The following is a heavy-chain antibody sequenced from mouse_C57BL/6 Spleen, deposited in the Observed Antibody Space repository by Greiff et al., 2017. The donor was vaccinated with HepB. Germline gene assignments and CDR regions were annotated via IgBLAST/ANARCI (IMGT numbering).Heavy chain of an antibody. Sequence: EVQLQQSGPELVKPGASVKISCKASGYTFTDYHMNWVKQSHGKSLEWIGDINPNNGGTSYNQKFKGKATLTVDKSSSTAYMELRSLTSEDSAVYYCAKRFDVWGTGTTVTVSS. J-gene: IGHJ1*03. CDR3: AKRFDV. V-gene: IGHV1-26*01. CDR1: GYTFTDYH. CDR2: INPNNGGT.